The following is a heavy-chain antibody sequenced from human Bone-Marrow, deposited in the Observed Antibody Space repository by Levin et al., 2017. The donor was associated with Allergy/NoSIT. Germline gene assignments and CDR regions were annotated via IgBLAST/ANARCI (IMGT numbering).Heavy chain of an antibody. CDR3: AKGLTWGSPNTFAY. J-gene: IGHJ4*02. CDR2: INRDGSST. CDR1: GFNFSSYW. Sequence: SGGSLRLSCSASGFNFSSYWMHWVRQAPGKGLVWVSRINRDGSSTSYADSVKGRFTISRDNAKNTLYLQMNSLTTEDTAWYYCAKGLTWGSPNTFAYWGRGTLVTVSS. D-gene: IGHD7-27*01. V-gene: IGHV3-74*01.